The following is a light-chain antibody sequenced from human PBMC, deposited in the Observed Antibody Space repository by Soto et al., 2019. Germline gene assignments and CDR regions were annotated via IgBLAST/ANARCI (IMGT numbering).Light chain of an antibody. Sequence: EIVLTQSPGTLSLSPGERATLSCRASQSVSSSQLAWYQQKPGQAPRLLIYDASSKATGIPDRFSGSGSGTDLSLTISRLEPEDCAVYYCQQYGSSSFTFGPGTKVDIK. J-gene: IGKJ3*01. V-gene: IGKV3-20*01. CDR3: QQYGSSSFT. CDR1: QSVSSSQ. CDR2: DAS.